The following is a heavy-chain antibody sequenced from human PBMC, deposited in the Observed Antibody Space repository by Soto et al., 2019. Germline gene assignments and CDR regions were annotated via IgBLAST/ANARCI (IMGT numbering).Heavy chain of an antibody. D-gene: IGHD2-21*02. CDR3: AHRRRVGTVTDGFDF. CDR2: IYSNNHK. V-gene: IGHV2-5*01. J-gene: IGHJ4*02. Sequence: QITLKESGPTLVKPTQTLTLTCTFSGFSLTTPGVGVAWIRQPPGKALEWLAVIYSNNHKRFSPSLETRVGITEDTPKNQVVLTMINLDPADTATYFCAHRRRVGTVTDGFDFWGQGLLVTVTS. CDR1: GFSLTTPGVG.